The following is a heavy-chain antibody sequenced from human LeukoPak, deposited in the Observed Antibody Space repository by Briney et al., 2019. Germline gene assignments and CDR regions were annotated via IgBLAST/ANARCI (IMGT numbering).Heavy chain of an antibody. Sequence: GGSLRLSCAASGFTVSSNYMSWVRQAPGKGLEWVSVIYSGGGTYYADSVKGRFTISRDNSKNTLYLQMNSLRAEDTAVYYCARDRDCSGGSCYGIDPWGQGTLVTVSS. CDR2: IYSGGGT. CDR1: GFTVSSNY. J-gene: IGHJ5*02. D-gene: IGHD2-15*01. CDR3: ARDRDCSGGSCYGIDP. V-gene: IGHV3-66*01.